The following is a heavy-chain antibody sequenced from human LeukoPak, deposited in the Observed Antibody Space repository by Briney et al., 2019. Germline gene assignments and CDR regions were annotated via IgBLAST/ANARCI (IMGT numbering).Heavy chain of an antibody. CDR3: ARDKQPGDY. CDR1: GFIFSNFE. V-gene: IGHV4-59*01. Sequence: GSLRLSCAGSGFIFSNFEMNWVRQTPGKGLEWIGYIYYSGSTTYNPSLKSRVTISVGTSKNQFSLKLSSVTAADTAVYYCARDKQPGDYWGQGTLVTVSS. J-gene: IGHJ4*02. D-gene: IGHD5-18*01. CDR2: IYYSGST.